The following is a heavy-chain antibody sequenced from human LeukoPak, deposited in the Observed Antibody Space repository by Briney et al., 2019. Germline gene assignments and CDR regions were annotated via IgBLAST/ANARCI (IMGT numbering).Heavy chain of an antibody. J-gene: IGHJ6*03. D-gene: IGHD1-14*01. CDR2: IYYSGST. Sequence: SETLSLTCTVSGGSISSYYWGWIRQPPGKGLEWIGSIYYSGSTYYNPSLKSRVTISVDTSKNQFSLKLSSVTAADTAVYYCARPRSYYYMDVWGKGTTVTVSS. V-gene: IGHV4-39*01. CDR3: ARPRSYYYMDV. CDR1: GGSISSYY.